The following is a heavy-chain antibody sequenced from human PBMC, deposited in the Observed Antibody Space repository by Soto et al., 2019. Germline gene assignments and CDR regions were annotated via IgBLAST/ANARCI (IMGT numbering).Heavy chain of an antibody. CDR2: IYSTGNT. CDR3: RSSSRYSTDV. J-gene: IGHJ6*02. CDR1: GGSITSSSY. Sequence: QLQLQESGPGLVKPSETLSLSCTVSGGSITSSSYWGWIRQPPGKGLEGIGSIYSTGNTYYNPSLKGQVTISADTSKNQFSLTLSSVTAADTAVYYCRSSSRYSTDVWGQGTTVYVSS. V-gene: IGHV4-39*01. D-gene: IGHD6-13*01.